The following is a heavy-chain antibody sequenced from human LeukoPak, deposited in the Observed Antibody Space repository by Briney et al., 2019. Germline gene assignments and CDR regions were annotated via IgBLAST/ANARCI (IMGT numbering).Heavy chain of an antibody. V-gene: IGHV3-33*01. CDR1: GFTFSSYG. CDR3: ARGAGEWELPRGFGDY. D-gene: IGHD1-26*01. Sequence: PGGSLRLSRAASGFTFSSYGMHWVRQAPGKGLEWVAVIWYDGSNKYYADSVKGRFTISRDNSKNTLYLQMNSLRAEDTAVYYCARGAGEWELPRGFGDYWGQGTLVTVSS. J-gene: IGHJ4*02. CDR2: IWYDGSNK.